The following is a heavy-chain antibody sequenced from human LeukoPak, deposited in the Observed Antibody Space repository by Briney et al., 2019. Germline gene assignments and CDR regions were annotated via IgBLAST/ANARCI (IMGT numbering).Heavy chain of an antibody. V-gene: IGHV2-70*01. D-gene: IGHD2-15*01. CDR1: GFSLSTSGMC. CDR3: ARSPTAGYCSGGSCYSISFDY. Sequence: SGPTLVKPTQTLTLTCTFSGFSLSTSGMCVSWIRQPPGKALEWLALIDWDDDKYYSTSLKTRLTISKDTSKNQVVLTMTNMDPVDTATYYCARSPTAGYCSGGSCYSISFDYWGQGTLVTVSS. CDR2: IDWDDDK. J-gene: IGHJ4*02.